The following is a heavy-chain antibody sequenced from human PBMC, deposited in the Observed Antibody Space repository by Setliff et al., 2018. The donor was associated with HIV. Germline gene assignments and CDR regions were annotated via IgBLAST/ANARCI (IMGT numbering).Heavy chain of an antibody. CDR2: INGNSGGT. Sequence: ASVKVSCKASGYTFTGHYMHWVRQAPGQGLEWMGRINGNSGGTKYAEKFQGRVTMTRDPSISTAFMELYRLTSDDTAVYYCARQEDWMVVITGDLDSWGQGTLVTVSS. D-gene: IGHD2-21*01. V-gene: IGHV1-2*06. J-gene: IGHJ4*02. CDR1: GYTFTGHY. CDR3: ARQEDWMVVITGDLDS.